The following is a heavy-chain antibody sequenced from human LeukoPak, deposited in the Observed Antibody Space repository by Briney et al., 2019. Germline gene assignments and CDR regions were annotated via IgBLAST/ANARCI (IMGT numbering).Heavy chain of an antibody. CDR3: ARGEKYYYDSSGYYYDY. J-gene: IGHJ4*02. V-gene: IGHV1-2*02. CDR2: INPNSGGT. D-gene: IGHD3-22*01. Sequence: ASVKVSCKAPGYTFTGYYMHWVRQAPGQGLEWMGWINPNSGGTNYAQKFQGRVTMTRDTSISTAYMELSRLRSDDTAVYYCARGEKYYYDSSGYYYDYWGQGTLVTVSS. CDR1: GYTFTGYY.